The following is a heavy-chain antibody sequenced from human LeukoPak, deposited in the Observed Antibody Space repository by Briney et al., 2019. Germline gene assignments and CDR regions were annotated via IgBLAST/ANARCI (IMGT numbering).Heavy chain of an antibody. CDR3: AGPFGVVSPEDYYGMDV. CDR1: GGTFSSYA. CDR2: IIPIFGIA. J-gene: IGHJ6*02. Sequence: SVRVSCKASGGTFSSYAISWVRQAPGQGLEWMGRIIPIFGIANYAQKFQGRVTITADKSTSTAYMELSSLRSEDTAVYYCAGPFGVVSPEDYYGMDVWGQGTTVTVSS. V-gene: IGHV1-69*04. D-gene: IGHD3-3*01.